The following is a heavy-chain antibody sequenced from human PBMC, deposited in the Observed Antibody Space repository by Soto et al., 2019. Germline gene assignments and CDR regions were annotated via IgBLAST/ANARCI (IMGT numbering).Heavy chain of an antibody. CDR3: AKDLSDGDYTFDC. CDR2: ISYDGTNK. Sequence: QVPLVESGGDEVQPGRSLRLSCAASGFTFSDYGIHWVRQTPGKGLEWVAVISYDGTNKYYGDSVKGRFTISRDNSKSTLYLQMNSLRPDDTAVYYCAKDLSDGDYTFDCWGQGTLVTVSS. J-gene: IGHJ4*02. CDR1: GFTFSDYG. V-gene: IGHV3-30*18. D-gene: IGHD4-17*01.